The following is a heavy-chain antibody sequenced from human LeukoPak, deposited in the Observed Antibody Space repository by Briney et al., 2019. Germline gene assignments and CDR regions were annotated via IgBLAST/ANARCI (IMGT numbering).Heavy chain of an antibody. CDR2: IKQDGSEK. J-gene: IGHJ4*02. V-gene: IGHV3-7*01. D-gene: IGHD3-10*01. Sequence: GGSLRLSCAASGFTFSSYWMSWVRQAPGKGLERVANIKQDGSEKYYADSVKGRFTISRDNSKNTLYLQMNSLRAEDTAVYYCARDPTVRGVTYFDYWGQGTLVTVSS. CDR1: GFTFSSYW. CDR3: ARDPTVRGVTYFDY.